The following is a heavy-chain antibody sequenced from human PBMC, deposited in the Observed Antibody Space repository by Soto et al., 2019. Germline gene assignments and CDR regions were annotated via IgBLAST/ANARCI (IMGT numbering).Heavy chain of an antibody. CDR3: AKGHCDSSGYYPYYFDY. CDR2: ISGSGGST. V-gene: IGHV3-23*01. J-gene: IGHJ4*02. Sequence: EVQLLESGGGLVQPGGSLRLSCAASGFTFSSYAMSWVRQAPGKGLEWVSAISGSGGSTYYADSVKGRFTISRDNSKNTLYLQMNSLRAEDTAVYYCAKGHCDSSGYYPYYFDYWGQGTLVTVSS. D-gene: IGHD3-22*01. CDR1: GFTFSSYA.